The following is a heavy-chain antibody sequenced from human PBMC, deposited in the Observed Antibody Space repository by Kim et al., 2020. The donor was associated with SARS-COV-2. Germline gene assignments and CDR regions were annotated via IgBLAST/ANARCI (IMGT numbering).Heavy chain of an antibody. Sequence: GGSLRLSCAASGFTFGDYAMHWVRQAPGKGLEWVSGISWNSGSIGYADSVKGRFTISRDNAKNSLYLQMNSLRAEDTALYYCAKDRGVARIYYYYGMDVWGQGTTVTVSS. CDR3: AKDRGVARIYYYYGMDV. D-gene: IGHD3-3*01. V-gene: IGHV3-9*01. J-gene: IGHJ6*02. CDR2: ISWNSGSI. CDR1: GFTFGDYA.